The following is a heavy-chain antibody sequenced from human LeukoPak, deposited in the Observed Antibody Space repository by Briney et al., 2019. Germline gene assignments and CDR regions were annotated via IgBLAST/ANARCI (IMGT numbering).Heavy chain of an antibody. CDR3: ARAVRSGYDPSNGMDV. J-gene: IGHJ6*04. Sequence: SVKLSCNASEGTFCSYAISWGRQAPGQGLGWMGGIIPIFGAANYAQTFHGRVTSTADESTSTAYMELSSLSSKDTAVYYCARAVRSGYDPSNGMDVWGKGTTVTVSS. D-gene: IGHD5-12*01. V-gene: IGHV1-69*01. CDR1: EGTFCSYA. CDR2: IIPIFGAA.